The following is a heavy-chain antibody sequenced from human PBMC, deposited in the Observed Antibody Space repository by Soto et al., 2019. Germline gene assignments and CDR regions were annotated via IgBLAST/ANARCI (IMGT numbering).Heavy chain of an antibody. V-gene: IGHV3-23*01. CDR2: ISGSGGT. CDR1: GFTFSSYA. J-gene: IGHJ4*02. D-gene: IGHD6-13*01. Sequence: EVQLLESGGGLVQPGGSLRLSCAASGFTFSSYAMSWVRQAPGKGLEWVSAISGSGGTYYADSVKGRFTISRDNSKNTLYLQMNSLRAEDTAVYYCAKQIIAAAGIDYWGQGTLVTVSS. CDR3: AKQIIAAAGIDY.